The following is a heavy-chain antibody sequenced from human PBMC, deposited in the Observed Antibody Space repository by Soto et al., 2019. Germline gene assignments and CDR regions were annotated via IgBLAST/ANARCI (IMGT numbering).Heavy chain of an antibody. CDR2: MSYSGST. J-gene: IGHJ4*02. CDR1: GDSIGIYD. Sequence: TSEPQSLSNTVSGDSIGIYDSSWLRQPPGKGLEWIGYMSYSGSTNYNPSLKSRVTISLDTSKNQFSLKLSSVTAADTAVYYCARRVKSGSGRRPAYYFDYWGQGSLVTVSS. D-gene: IGHD3-10*01. V-gene: IGHV4-59*01. CDR3: ARRVKSGSGRRPAYYFDY.